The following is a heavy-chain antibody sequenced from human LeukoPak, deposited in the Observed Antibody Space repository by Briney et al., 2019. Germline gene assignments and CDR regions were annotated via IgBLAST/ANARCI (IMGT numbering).Heavy chain of an antibody. CDR2: IYYSGST. Sequence: PSETLSLTCTVSGGSISSSSYYWGWIRQPPGKGLEWIGSIYYSGSTYYNPSLKGRVTISVDTSKNQFSLKLSTVTAADTAVYYCARQTRYGDYVNFDYWGQGTLVTVSS. V-gene: IGHV4-39*01. CDR1: GGSISSSSYY. CDR3: ARQTRYGDYVNFDY. J-gene: IGHJ4*02. D-gene: IGHD4-17*01.